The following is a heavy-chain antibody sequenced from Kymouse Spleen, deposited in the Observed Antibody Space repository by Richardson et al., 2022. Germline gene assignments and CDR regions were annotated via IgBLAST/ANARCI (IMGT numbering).Heavy chain of an antibody. J-gene: IGHJ5*02. CDR1: GGSVSSGSYY. V-gene: IGHV4-61*01. D-gene: IGHD3-10*01. Sequence: QVQLQESGPGLVKPSETLSLTCTVSGGSVSSGSYYWSWIRQPPGKGLEWIGYIYYSGSTNYNPSLKSRVTISVDTSKNQFSLKLSSVTAADTAVYYCARENGSGRFDPWGQGTLVTVSS. CDR2: IYYSGST. CDR3: ARENGSGRFDP.